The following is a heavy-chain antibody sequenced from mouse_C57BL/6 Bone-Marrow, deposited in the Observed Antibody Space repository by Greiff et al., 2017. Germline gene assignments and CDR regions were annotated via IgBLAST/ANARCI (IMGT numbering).Heavy chain of an antibody. CDR1: CYAFSSSW. J-gene: IGHJ2*01. V-gene: IGHV1-82*01. D-gene: IGHD3-2*02. Sequence: QVQLQQSGPELVKPGASVKISCKASCYAFSSSWMNWVKQRPGKGLEWIGRIYPGDGATNYNGKFKGKATLTADKSTSTAYMQLSSLTAEDSSVYVCARLSSGYWWGKGTTLTVSS. CDR3: ARLSSGYW. CDR2: IYPGDGAT.